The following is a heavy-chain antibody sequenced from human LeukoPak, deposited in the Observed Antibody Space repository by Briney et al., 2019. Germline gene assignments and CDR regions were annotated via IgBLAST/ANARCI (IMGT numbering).Heavy chain of an antibody. CDR1: GFTFSHYA. V-gene: IGHV3-23*01. Sequence: GGSLRLSCEASGFTFSHYAMTWVRQAPGKGLEWVSTITANGRNIYTADSVKGRFTISRDNSKNTLSLQMNNLRAGDTAVYYCAKDLWTSTSGYYYYMDVWGQGTTVTVSS. CDR3: AKDLWTSTSGYYYYMDV. D-gene: IGHD2/OR15-2a*01. CDR2: ITANGRNI. J-gene: IGHJ6*03.